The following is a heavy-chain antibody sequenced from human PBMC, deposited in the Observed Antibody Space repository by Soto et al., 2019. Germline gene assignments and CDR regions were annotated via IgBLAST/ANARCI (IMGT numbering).Heavy chain of an antibody. CDR3: ARELAAAGPLYYYGMDV. CDR2: ISSSGSTI. Sequence: GGSLRLSCAASGFTFSDYYMSWIRQAPGKGLEWVSYISSSGSTIYYADSVKGRYTISRDNAKNSLYLQMNSLRAEDTAVYYCARELAAAGPLYYYGMDVWGQGTTVTVSS. J-gene: IGHJ6*02. V-gene: IGHV3-11*01. CDR1: GFTFSDYY. D-gene: IGHD6-13*01.